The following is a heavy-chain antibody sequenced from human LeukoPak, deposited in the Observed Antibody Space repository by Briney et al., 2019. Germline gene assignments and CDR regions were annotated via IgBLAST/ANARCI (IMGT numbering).Heavy chain of an antibody. CDR2: IYWDDDK. D-gene: IGHD3-16*01. V-gene: IGHV2-5*02. Sequence: SGPTLVKPTQTLTLACTFSGFSLSTNGVGVGWIRQPPGKALEWLALIYWDDDKRYSPSLKSRLTITKDTSKNQVVLTMTNMDPVDTATYYCAHRDPMGGAFDFWGQGTMVTVSS. CDR3: AHRDPMGGAFDF. CDR1: GFSLSTNGVG. J-gene: IGHJ3*01.